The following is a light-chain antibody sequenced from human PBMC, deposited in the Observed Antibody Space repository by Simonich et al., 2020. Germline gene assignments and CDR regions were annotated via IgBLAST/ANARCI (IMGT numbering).Light chain of an antibody. Sequence: DIVMTQSPDSLALSLGERATINCKSSQSVLYSSNNKNYLAWYQPKPGQPPKLLIYWESTRETGVPDRFSGSGSGTDFTLTISSLQAEDVAVYYCQQYYSTPPMYTFGQGTKLEIK. J-gene: IGKJ2*01. CDR3: QQYYSTPPMYT. V-gene: IGKV4-1*01. CDR1: QSVLYSSNNKNY. CDR2: WES.